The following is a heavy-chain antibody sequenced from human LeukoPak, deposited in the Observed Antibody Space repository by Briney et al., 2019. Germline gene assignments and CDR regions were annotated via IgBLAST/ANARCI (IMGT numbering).Heavy chain of an antibody. CDR3: ARVHDYVWGSYRYTAAFDI. V-gene: IGHV1-18*04. Sequence: ASVKVSCKASGYTFTGYYMHWVRQAPGQGLEWMGWISAYNGNTNYAQKLQGRVTMTTDTSTSTAYMELRSLRSDDTAVYYCARVHDYVWGSYRYTAAFDIWGQGTMVTVSS. J-gene: IGHJ3*02. D-gene: IGHD3-16*02. CDR1: GYTFTGYY. CDR2: ISAYNGNT.